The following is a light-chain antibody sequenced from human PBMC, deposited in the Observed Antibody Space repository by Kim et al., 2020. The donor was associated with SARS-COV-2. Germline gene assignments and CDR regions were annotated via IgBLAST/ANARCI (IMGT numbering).Light chain of an antibody. CDR3: QQYNNWPLT. Sequence: EIVMTQSPATLSVSPGERATLSCRASQSISNSLAWYQQKTGQAPRLLIYGASTRATGIPARFSGSGSGTEFTLTISSLQSEDFAVYSCQQYNNWPLTFGGGTKVDIK. CDR2: GAS. CDR1: QSISNS. J-gene: IGKJ4*01. V-gene: IGKV3-15*01.